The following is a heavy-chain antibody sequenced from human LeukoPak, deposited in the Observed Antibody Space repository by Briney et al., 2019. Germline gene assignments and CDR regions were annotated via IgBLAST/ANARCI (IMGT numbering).Heavy chain of an antibody. D-gene: IGHD2-2*02. Sequence: ASVKVSCKVSGYTLTELSMHWVRQAPGKGLEWMGGFDPEDGETIYAQKFQGRVTMTRDTSTSTVYMELSSLRSEDTAVYYCARDRYSFSGLFDYWGQGTLVTVSS. V-gene: IGHV1-24*01. J-gene: IGHJ4*02. CDR3: ARDRYSFSGLFDY. CDR1: GYTLTELS. CDR2: FDPEDGET.